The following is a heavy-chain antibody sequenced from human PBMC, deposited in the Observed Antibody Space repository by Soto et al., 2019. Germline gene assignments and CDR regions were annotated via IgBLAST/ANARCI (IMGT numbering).Heavy chain of an antibody. Sequence: PGPYLRLSCAXSVFAFSRDWMSWVRPAPGKGLEWVANIGQDGSEKYCVDSVKGRFTISRDNTKNSLYLQMNSLSAEDTAVYYCARGPNWGQGTLVTVSS. V-gene: IGHV3-7*01. J-gene: IGHJ4*02. CDR3: ARGPN. CDR2: IGQDGSEK. CDR1: VFAFSRDW.